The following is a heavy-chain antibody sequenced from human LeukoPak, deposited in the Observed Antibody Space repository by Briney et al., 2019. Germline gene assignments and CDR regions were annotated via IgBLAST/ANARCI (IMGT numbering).Heavy chain of an antibody. Sequence: KPSETLSLTCTVSGGSISSFYWSWIRQPPGKGLDWIGYIYYSGSTNYNPSLKSRVTISVDTSKNQFSLKLSSVTAADTAVYYCARATPWWRFGESYWCFDLWGRGTLVTVSS. D-gene: IGHD3-10*01. V-gene: IGHV4-59*01. CDR3: ARATPWWRFGESYWCFDL. CDR1: GGSISSFY. CDR2: IYYSGST. J-gene: IGHJ2*01.